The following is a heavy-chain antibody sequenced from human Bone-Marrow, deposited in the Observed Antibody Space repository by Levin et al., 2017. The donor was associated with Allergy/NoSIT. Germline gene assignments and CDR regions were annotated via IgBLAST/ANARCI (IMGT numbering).Heavy chain of an antibody. V-gene: IGHV2-5*01. Sequence: ESGPTLVKPKQTLTLTCNISDLSLTTAGVGVGWIRQPPGEALEWLALIYWNDRQYYNPSLKTRLRITKDTSKKQVVLRMTNTDPADTATYFCVHKRGGGSCYSRCGFHVWGQGTTVTVSS. D-gene: IGHD2-15*01. CDR3: VHKRGGGSCYSRCGFHV. J-gene: IGHJ3*01. CDR1: DLSLTTAGVG. CDR2: IYWNDRQ.